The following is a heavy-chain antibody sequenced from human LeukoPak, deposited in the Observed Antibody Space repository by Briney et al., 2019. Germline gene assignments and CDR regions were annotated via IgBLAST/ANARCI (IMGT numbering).Heavy chain of an antibody. J-gene: IGHJ3*02. V-gene: IGHV4-59*12. Sequence: SETLSLTCTVSGGSISSYYWSWIRQPPGKGLEWIGYIYYSGSTNYNPSLKSRVTISVDTSKNQFSLKLSSVTAADTAVYYCARDGREMDAFDIWGQGTMVTVSS. CDR1: GGSISSYY. CDR2: IYYSGST. CDR3: ARDGREMDAFDI. D-gene: IGHD5-24*01.